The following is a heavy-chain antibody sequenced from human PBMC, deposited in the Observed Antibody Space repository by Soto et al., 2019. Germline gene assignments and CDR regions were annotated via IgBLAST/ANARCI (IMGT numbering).Heavy chain of an antibody. Sequence: GASVKVSGKASGGTFSSYTISWVRQAPGQGLEWMGRIIPILGIANYAQKFQGRVTITADKSTSTAYMELSSLRSEDTAVYYCASLPGKYSGYDFNYWGQGTLVTVSS. V-gene: IGHV1-69*02. CDR2: IIPILGIA. D-gene: IGHD5-12*01. CDR3: ASLPGKYSGYDFNY. CDR1: GGTFSSYT. J-gene: IGHJ4*02.